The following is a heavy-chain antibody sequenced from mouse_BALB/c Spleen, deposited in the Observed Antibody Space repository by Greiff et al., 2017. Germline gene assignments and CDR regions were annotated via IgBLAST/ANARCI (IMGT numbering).Heavy chain of an antibody. J-gene: IGHJ3*01. CDR2: IDPENGNT. CDR1: GFNINDYY. CDR3: ASFPLSYGYDAPWFAY. D-gene: IGHD2-2*01. Sequence: VQLQQSGAELVRPGALVKLSCKASGFNINDYYMHWVKQRPEQGLEWIGWIDPENGNTIYDPKFQGKASITADTSSNTAYLQLSSLTSEDTAVYYCASFPLSYGYDAPWFAYWGQGTLVTVSA. V-gene: IGHV14-1*02.